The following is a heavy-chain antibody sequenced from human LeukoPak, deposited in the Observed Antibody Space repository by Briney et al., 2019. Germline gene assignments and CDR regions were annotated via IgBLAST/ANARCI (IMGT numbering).Heavy chain of an antibody. CDR2: ISSDGNDK. Sequence: GGSLRLSCAASGVTFSSYGMHWVRQAPGKGLEWVALISSDGNDKLYGDSVKGRFTISRDDSKSTLYLQMNSLRAEDTAVYYCTTKVIRGNSGDDYDDWGQGTLVTASS. CDR1: GVTFSSYG. J-gene: IGHJ4*02. V-gene: IGHV3-30*03. CDR3: TTKVIRGNSGDDYDD. D-gene: IGHD5-12*01.